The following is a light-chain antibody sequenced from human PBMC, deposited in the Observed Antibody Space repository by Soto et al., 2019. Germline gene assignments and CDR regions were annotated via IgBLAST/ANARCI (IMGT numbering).Light chain of an antibody. CDR3: SSDTRSSTWV. V-gene: IGLV2-14*01. J-gene: IGLJ3*02. CDR1: SSDVGGYNY. Sequence: QSALTQPASVSGSPGQSITISCTGTSSDVGGYNYVSWYQQHPGKAPKLMIYEVSNRPSGVSNRFSGSKSGNTASLTISGLQAEDEADYYCSSDTRSSTWVFGGGTKLTVL. CDR2: EVS.